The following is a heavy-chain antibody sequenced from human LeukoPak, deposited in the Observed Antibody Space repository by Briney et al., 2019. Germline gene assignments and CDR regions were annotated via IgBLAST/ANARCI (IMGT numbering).Heavy chain of an antibody. D-gene: IGHD3-3*01. CDR1: GYTFTGYY. CDR3: ARGPSGDFWSGYLRGYFDY. Sequence: GASVKVSCKDSGYTFTGYYMPWLRPPPGQGLEWMGWINPNSGGTNYAQKFQGRVTMPRDTAISTAYMELSRLRSDDTAVYYCARGPSGDFWSGYLRGYFDYWGQGTLVTVSS. CDR2: INPNSGGT. J-gene: IGHJ4*02. V-gene: IGHV1-2*02.